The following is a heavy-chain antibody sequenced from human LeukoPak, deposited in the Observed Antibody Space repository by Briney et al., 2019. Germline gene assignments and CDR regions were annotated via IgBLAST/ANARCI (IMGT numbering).Heavy chain of an antibody. V-gene: IGHV3-33*01. CDR1: GFTFSSYG. CDR3: ARAVVGSGSPTFDY. J-gene: IGHJ4*02. Sequence: GRSLRLSCAASGFTFSSYGMHWVRQAPGKGLEWAAVIWYDGSNKYYADSVKGRFTISRDNSKNTLYLQMNSLRAEDTAVYYCARAVVGSGSPTFDYWGQGTLVTVSS. CDR2: IWYDGSNK. D-gene: IGHD3-10*01.